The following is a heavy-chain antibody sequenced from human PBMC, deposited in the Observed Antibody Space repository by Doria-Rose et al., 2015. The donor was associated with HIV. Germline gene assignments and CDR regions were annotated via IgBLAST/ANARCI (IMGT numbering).Heavy chain of an antibody. Sequence: QVQLQQWGPGLVKPSETLSLTCTVSGDSISSSSWSWIRQPPGKGLELIGSICAMRSANYSPSFNSRVIISVDMSKNPFSLKLSSVTAADTAVYHCARNYMATGAFDIWGQGTRVTVSS. J-gene: IGHJ3*02. CDR1: GDSISSSS. D-gene: IGHD5-12*01. CDR3: ARNYMATGAFDI. V-gene: IGHV4-4*09. CDR2: ICAMRSA.